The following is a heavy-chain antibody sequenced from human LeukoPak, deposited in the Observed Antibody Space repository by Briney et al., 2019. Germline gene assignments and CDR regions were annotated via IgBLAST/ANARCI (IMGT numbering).Heavy chain of an antibody. CDR2: IYPSGGT. Sequence: SETLCLTCIVSGGSISGFYWSWIRQPAGKGLEWIGRIYPSGGTNYNPSLKSRVTMSTDTSKNQFSLKLRSVTAADTAVYYCAREYGDLDYWGQGTLVTASS. V-gene: IGHV4-4*07. CDR1: GGSISGFY. CDR3: AREYGDLDY. J-gene: IGHJ4*02. D-gene: IGHD4-17*01.